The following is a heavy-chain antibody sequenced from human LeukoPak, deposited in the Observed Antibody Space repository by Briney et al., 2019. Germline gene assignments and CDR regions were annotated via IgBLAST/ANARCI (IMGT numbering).Heavy chain of an antibody. CDR1: GFTFSSFG. Sequence: GEPLRLSCAASGFTFSSFGMHWVRQAPGKGLEWMAVITYDGKVTYYADSVKGRFTISRDNSKNTLYLQMNSLRAEDTAVYYCAKGYCSGGSCYSGFGGMDVWGQGTTVTVSS. V-gene: IGHV3-30*18. CDR3: AKGYCSGGSCYSGFGGMDV. D-gene: IGHD2-15*01. CDR2: ITYDGKVT. J-gene: IGHJ6*02.